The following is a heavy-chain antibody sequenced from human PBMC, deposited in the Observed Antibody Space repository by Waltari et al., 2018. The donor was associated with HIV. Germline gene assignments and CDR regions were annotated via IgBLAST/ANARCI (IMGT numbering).Heavy chain of an antibody. V-gene: IGHV3-13*01. Sequence: EVQLVESGGGLVQHGGSLRLSCAASGFTFSRYDMHWVRQTIGKGLEWVSGIGSAGDTYYPASVKGRFTISRENAKNSLYLQMNSLRAGDTAVYYCTRDPVSYFDLWGRGTLITVSS. CDR2: IGSAGDT. CDR1: GFTFSRYD. CDR3: TRDPVSYFDL. J-gene: IGHJ2*01.